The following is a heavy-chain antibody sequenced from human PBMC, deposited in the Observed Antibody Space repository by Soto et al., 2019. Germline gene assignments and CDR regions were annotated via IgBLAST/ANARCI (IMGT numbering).Heavy chain of an antibody. Sequence: EVQLVEVGGGLVKPGGSLRLSCAASGFTFSSYSMTWVRQAPGKGLECVSSISSGSSSIYYADSEKGRFTIFRDNAKNSLYLQMNSLRAEDTAVYYCARALSSLIAVPAYWGQGTLVTVSS. J-gene: IGHJ4*02. CDR3: ARALSSLIAVPAY. V-gene: IGHV3-21*02. CDR2: ISSGSSSI. CDR1: GFTFSSYS. D-gene: IGHD6-19*01.